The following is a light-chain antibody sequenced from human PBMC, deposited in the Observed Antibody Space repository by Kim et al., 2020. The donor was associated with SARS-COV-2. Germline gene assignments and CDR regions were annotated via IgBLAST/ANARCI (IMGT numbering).Light chain of an antibody. Sequence: QTATSTCPGDSNNVGRQGAAWLQQHQGQPPKLLFYRNYNRPSGISERFSTSRSGNTASLTITGLQPDDEADYYCSAWDSSLGAWVFGGGTQLTVL. J-gene: IGLJ3*02. CDR1: SNNVGRQG. CDR3: SAWDSSLGAWV. CDR2: RNY. V-gene: IGLV10-54*04.